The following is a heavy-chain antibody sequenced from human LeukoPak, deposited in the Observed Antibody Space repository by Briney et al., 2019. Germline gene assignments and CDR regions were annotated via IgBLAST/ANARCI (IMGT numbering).Heavy chain of an antibody. V-gene: IGHV3-7*01. CDR3: ARDFYGDYALSAFDI. Sequence: GGSLRLSCAASGFTFSSYWMSWVRQAPGKGLEWVANIKQGGSEKYYVDSVKGRFSISRDNAKNSLYLQMNSLRAEDTAVYYCARDFYGDYALSAFDIWGQGTMVTVSS. CDR1: GFTFSSYW. J-gene: IGHJ3*02. CDR2: IKQGGSEK. D-gene: IGHD4-17*01.